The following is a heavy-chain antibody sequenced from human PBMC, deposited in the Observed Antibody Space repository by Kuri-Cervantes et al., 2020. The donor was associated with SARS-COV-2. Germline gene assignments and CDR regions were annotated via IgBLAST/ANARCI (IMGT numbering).Heavy chain of an antibody. CDR3: ARHHCTTTTCQWKTYFDY. CDR1: GFTFSSYG. J-gene: IGHJ4*02. V-gene: IGHV3-48*01. D-gene: IGHD2-2*01. CDR2: ISSSSSTI. Sequence: GESLKISCAASGFTFSSYGMNWVRQAPGKGLEWVSYISSSSSTIYYADSVKGRFTISRDNAKNSLYLQMNSLRAEDTAVYYCARHHCTTTTCQWKTYFDYWGPGMWVTVSS.